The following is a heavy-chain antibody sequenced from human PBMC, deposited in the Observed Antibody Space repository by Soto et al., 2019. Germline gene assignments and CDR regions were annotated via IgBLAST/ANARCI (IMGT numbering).Heavy chain of an antibody. Sequence: QVQLQESGPGLVRPSQTLSLTCTLSGDSISSDGYYWSWIRQRPGKRLEWIGDFYYSGTTSYYPSLRSRLTISVDTSKNQFSLRLSSVTATDTAVYYCARRHDILTGSDSFDVWGRGTLVTVSS. D-gene: IGHD3-9*01. CDR1: GDSISSDGYY. J-gene: IGHJ3*01. CDR2: FYYSGTT. CDR3: ARRHDILTGSDSFDV. V-gene: IGHV4-31*03.